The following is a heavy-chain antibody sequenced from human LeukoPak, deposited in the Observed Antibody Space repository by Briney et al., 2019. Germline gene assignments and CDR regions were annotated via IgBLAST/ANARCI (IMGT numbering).Heavy chain of an antibody. CDR3: ARIAAAGFLGWFDP. Sequence: SETLSLTCTVSDGSISSYYWSWIQQPPGNGQERIGYIYYSGSTNYNPSLKSRVTMSVNTSKNQFSLKLSSVTAADTAVYYCARIAAAGFLGWFDPWGQGILVTVSS. V-gene: IGHV4-59*08. CDR1: DGSISSYY. J-gene: IGHJ5*02. CDR2: IYYSGST. D-gene: IGHD6-13*01.